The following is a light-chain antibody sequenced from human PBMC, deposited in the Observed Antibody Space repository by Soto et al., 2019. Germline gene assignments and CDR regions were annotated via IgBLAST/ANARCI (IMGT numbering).Light chain of an antibody. CDR1: QSVSSSN. J-gene: IGKJ1*01. CDR2: LAS. CDR3: QHYGSSWT. V-gene: IGKV3-20*01. Sequence: EIVLTQSPGFLSLSPGEGATLSCRASQSVSSSNLAWYQQKPGQAPRLLIYLASSRATGIPDRFSGSGFGTDFTLTISSLEPEDFAVYYCQHYGSSWTFGQGTKVDIK.